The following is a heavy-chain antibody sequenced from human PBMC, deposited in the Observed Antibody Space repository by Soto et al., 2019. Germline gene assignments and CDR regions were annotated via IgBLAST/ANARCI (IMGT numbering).Heavy chain of an antibody. J-gene: IGHJ6*02. V-gene: IGHV3-30*18. CDR2: ISYDGSNT. Sequence: QVHRVESGGGVVQPGWSLSLSCAASGFSISDYGMEWVRQAPGKGLEWVALISYDGSNTYYADSVKGRFTISRDNSKDPLCLQMTGLRREDTAVYYCAKGAGDRLSLGMAVWGQGTTVSVSS. CDR1: GFSISDYG. D-gene: IGHD1-26*01. CDR3: AKGAGDRLSLGMAV.